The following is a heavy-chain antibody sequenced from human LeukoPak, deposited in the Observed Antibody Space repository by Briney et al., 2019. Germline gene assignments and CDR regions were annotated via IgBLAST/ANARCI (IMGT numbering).Heavy chain of an antibody. CDR1: GYTFTSYG. CDR2: IIPIIGTA. J-gene: IGHJ5*02. D-gene: IGHD4-17*01. Sequence: GASVKVSCKASGYTFTSYGISWVRQAPGQGPEWMGGIIPIIGTANYAQKFQGRVTIIADKSTSTAYMELSSLRSEDTAVYYCARNYLEYGDYGHGTWGQGTLVTVSS. V-gene: IGHV1-69*06. CDR3: ARNYLEYGDYGHGT.